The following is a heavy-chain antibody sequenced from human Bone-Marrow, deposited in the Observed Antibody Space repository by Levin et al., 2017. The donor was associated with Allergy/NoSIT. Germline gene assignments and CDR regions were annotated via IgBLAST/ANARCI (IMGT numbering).Heavy chain of an antibody. V-gene: IGHV5-51*01. D-gene: IGHD2-2*01. CDR2: IYPGDSDT. CDR1: GYSFTSYW. Sequence: GESLKISCKGSGYSFTSYWIGWVRQMPGKGLEWMGIIYPGDSDTRYSPSFQGQVTISADKSISTAYLQWSSLKASDTAMYYCARQDYCSSTSCYAFFDYWGQGTLVTVSS. CDR3: ARQDYCSSTSCYAFFDY. J-gene: IGHJ4*02.